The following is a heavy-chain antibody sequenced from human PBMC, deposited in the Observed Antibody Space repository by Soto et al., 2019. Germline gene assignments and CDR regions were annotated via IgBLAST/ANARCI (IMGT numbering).Heavy chain of an antibody. Sequence: TGGSLRLSCEVSGLTFSRYIMSWVRQAPGKGLEWVSTINSNGESTYYADSVKGRFTVSRDNSKNSLYLEMNSLRAEDTALYYCVRAECTSCHGFQHWGKGTLVTVSS. CDR1: GLTFSRYI. CDR2: INSNGEST. J-gene: IGHJ1*01. CDR3: VRAECTSCHGFQH. V-gene: IGHV3-23*01. D-gene: IGHD2-2*01.